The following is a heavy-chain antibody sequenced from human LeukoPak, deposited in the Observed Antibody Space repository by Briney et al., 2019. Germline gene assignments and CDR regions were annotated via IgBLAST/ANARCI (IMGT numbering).Heavy chain of an antibody. J-gene: IGHJ4*02. CDR3: ARESGSYEAYFDY. CDR1: GYTFTHYG. CDR2: ISVYNGNT. Sequence: ASVKVSCKASGYTFTHYGITWVRQAPGQGLEWMGWISVYNGNTDYAQKFQGRVTITADESTSTAYMELSSLRSEDTAVYYCARESGSYEAYFDYWGQGTLVTVSS. D-gene: IGHD1-26*01. V-gene: IGHV1-18*01.